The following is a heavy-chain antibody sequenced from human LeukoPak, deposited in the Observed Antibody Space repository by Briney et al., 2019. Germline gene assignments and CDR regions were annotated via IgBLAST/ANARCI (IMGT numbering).Heavy chain of an antibody. CDR1: GGSISSGGYS. D-gene: IGHD6-13*01. CDR2: IYHSGST. V-gene: IGHV4-30-2*01. CDR3: VRSGIAAVHYYYYYGMDV. Sequence: SQTLSLTCAVSGGSISSGGYSWSRIRQPPGKGLEWIGYIYHSGSTYYNPSLKSRVTISVDRSKNQFSLKLSSVTAADTAVYYCVRSGIAAVHYYYYYGMDVRGQGTTVTVSS. J-gene: IGHJ6*02.